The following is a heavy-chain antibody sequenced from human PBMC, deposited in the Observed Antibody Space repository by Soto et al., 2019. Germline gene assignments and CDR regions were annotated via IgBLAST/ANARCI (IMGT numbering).Heavy chain of an antibody. CDR2: INPSGGST. CDR3: ARGAITFGGVIEMLVNY. V-gene: IGHV1-46*03. CDR1: GYTFTSYY. J-gene: IGHJ4*02. D-gene: IGHD3-16*02. Sequence: ASVKVSCKASGYTFTSYYMHWVRQAPGQGLEWMGIINPSGGSTSYAQKFQGRVTMTRETSTSTVYMELSSLRSEDTAVYYCARGAITFGGVIEMLVNYWGQGTLVTVSS.